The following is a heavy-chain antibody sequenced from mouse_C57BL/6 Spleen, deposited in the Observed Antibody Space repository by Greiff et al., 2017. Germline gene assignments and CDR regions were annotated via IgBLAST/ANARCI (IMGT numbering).Heavy chain of an antibody. J-gene: IGHJ4*01. CDR3: TRVGVTTAMDY. CDR1: GFTFSSYA. V-gene: IGHV5-9-1*02. D-gene: IGHD2-2*01. Sequence: EVQLVESGEGLVKPGGSLKLSCAASGFTFSSYAMSWVRQTPEKRLEWVAYISSGGDYIYYADTVKGRFTISIDNARNTLYLQMSSLKSEDTAMYYCTRVGVTTAMDYWGQGTSVTVSS. CDR2: ISSGGDYI.